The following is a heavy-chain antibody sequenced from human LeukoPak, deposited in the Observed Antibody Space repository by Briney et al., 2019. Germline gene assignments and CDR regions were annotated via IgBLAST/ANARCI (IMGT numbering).Heavy chain of an antibody. Sequence: SETLSLTCTVSGGSISSGGYYWSWIRQPPGKGLEWIGYIYHSGSTYYNPSLKSRVTISVDRSKNQFSLKLSSVTAADTAVYYCARDTGYSSSWYGSIDYWGQGTLVTVSS. CDR3: ARDTGYSSSWYGSIDY. CDR1: GGSISSGGYY. D-gene: IGHD6-13*01. J-gene: IGHJ4*02. CDR2: IYHSGST. V-gene: IGHV4-30-2*01.